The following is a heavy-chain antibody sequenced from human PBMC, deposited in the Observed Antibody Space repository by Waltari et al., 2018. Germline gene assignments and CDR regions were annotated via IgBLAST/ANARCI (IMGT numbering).Heavy chain of an antibody. Sequence: EVDLVESGGGLVQPGESLTLSCAASGFTFISYWMPWVRQAPGGGLEWVPNMNQDGNERNYVDSVKGRFTISRDNAKNSLYLQMNSLRAEDTALYYCVRGQHADYWGQGALVTVSS. J-gene: IGHJ4*02. CDR3: VRGQHADY. CDR1: GFTFISYW. CDR2: MNQDGNER. V-gene: IGHV3-7*01.